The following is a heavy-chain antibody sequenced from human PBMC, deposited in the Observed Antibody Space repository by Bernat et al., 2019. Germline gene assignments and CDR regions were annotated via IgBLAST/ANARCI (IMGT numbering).Heavy chain of an antibody. J-gene: IGHJ4*02. Sequence: VQLVVSGGGLVKPGGSLRLSCAASGLTFRDYYMSWIRQSPGKGLEWVSYISSSGSTIYYADSVKGRFTISRDNAKNSLYLQMNSLRAEDTAVYYCARVVAAIEVYFDYWGQGTLVTVSS. CDR1: GLTFRDYY. V-gene: IGHV3-11*01. CDR3: ARVVAAIEVYFDY. CDR2: ISSSGSTI. D-gene: IGHD2-15*01.